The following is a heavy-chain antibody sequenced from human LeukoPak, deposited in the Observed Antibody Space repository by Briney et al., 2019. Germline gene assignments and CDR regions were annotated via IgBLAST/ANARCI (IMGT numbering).Heavy chain of an antibody. CDR3: AKDGGLWVSAHWGDS. CDR1: GFTFSSYT. D-gene: IGHD7-27*01. J-gene: IGHJ4*02. Sequence: WGSLRLSCTASGFTFSSYTMSWVRQAPGKGLKWVSTITTGGPNTYYADSVKGRFTVSRDDSKNTLYLQMNSLRAEDTAVYYCAKDGGLWVSAHWGDSWGRGTLVTVSS. V-gene: IGHV3-23*01. CDR2: ITTGGPNT.